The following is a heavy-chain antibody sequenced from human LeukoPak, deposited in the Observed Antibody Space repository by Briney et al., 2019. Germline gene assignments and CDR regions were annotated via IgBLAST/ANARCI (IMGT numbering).Heavy chain of an antibody. CDR3: AREGLNWNYDYPDY. J-gene: IGHJ4*02. Sequence: EGSLRLSCAASRSTFSSYWMHWVRQAPGKGLVWVSRINSDGSSTSYADSVKGRFTISRDNAKNTLYLQMNSLRAEDTAVYYCAREGLNWNYDYPDYWGQGTLVTVSS. V-gene: IGHV3-74*01. CDR1: RSTFSSYW. CDR2: INSDGSST. D-gene: IGHD1-7*01.